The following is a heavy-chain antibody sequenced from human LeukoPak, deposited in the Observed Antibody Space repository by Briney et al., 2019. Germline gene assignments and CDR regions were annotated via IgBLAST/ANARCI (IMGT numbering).Heavy chain of an antibody. V-gene: IGHV3-21*01. CDR2: ISSSSSYI. CDR3: ARAGGDRAFDY. CDR1: GFTVSSYS. J-gene: IGHJ4*02. Sequence: GGSLRLSCAASGFTVSSYSMNWVRQAPGKGLEWVSSISSSSSYIYYADSVKGRFTISRDNAKNSLYLQMNSLRAEDTAVYYCARAGGDRAFDYWGQGTLVTVSS. D-gene: IGHD2-21*02.